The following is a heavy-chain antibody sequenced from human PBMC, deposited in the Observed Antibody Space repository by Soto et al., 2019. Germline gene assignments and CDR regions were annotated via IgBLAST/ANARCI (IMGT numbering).Heavy chain of an antibody. CDR2: ISYDGSNK. V-gene: IGHV3-30*18. J-gene: IGHJ1*01. CDR3: AKDPGIAVAGTGSPAEYFQH. CDR1: GFTFSSYG. Sequence: GGSLRLSCAASGFTFSSYGMHWVRQAPGKGLEWVAVISYDGSNKYYADSVKGRFTISRDNSKNTLYLQMNSLRAEDTAVYYCAKDPGIAVAGTGSPAEYFQHWGQGTLVTVSS. D-gene: IGHD6-19*01.